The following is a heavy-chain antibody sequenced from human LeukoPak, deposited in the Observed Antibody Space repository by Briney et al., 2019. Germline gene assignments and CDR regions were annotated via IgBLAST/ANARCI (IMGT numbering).Heavy chain of an antibody. CDR1: GGSISSYY. CDR3: AIFPRSSWYYFDY. V-gene: IGHV4-59*12. Sequence: SETLSLTCSVSGGSISSYYWSWTRQPPGKGLEWIGYIYYSGSTNSNPSLKSRVTISVDTSKNQFSLKLSSVTAADTAVYYCAIFPRSSWYYFDYWGQGTLVTVSS. D-gene: IGHD6-13*01. J-gene: IGHJ4*02. CDR2: IYYSGST.